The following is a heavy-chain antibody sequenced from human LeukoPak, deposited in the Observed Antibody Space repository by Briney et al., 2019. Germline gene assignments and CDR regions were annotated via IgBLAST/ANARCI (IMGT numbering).Heavy chain of an antibody. CDR3: ARAKDSSGYLVPIDAFDI. V-gene: IGHV4-59*01. CDR2: IYYSGST. CDR1: GGSFSGYY. J-gene: IGHJ3*02. D-gene: IGHD3-22*01. Sequence: PSETLSLTCAVYGGSFSGYYWSWIRQPPGKGLEWIGDIYYSGSTNYNPSLKSRVTISVDTSKNQFSLKLSSVTAADTAVYYCARAKDSSGYLVPIDAFDIWGQGTMVTVSS.